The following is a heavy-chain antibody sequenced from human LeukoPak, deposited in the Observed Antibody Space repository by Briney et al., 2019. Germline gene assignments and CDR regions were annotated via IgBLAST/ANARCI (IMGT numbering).Heavy chain of an antibody. CDR1: GYSFPSYW. D-gene: IGHD2-2*01. Sequence: PGESLKISCKGSGYSFPSYWIGWVRQMPGKGLEWMGIIFPGDSDTRYSPSFQGQVTISADKSVSTAYLQWSSLKASDTAMYYCARGGPPSIGYCSSTSCGYWYFDLGGRAPLVTVSS. V-gene: IGHV5-51*01. CDR2: IFPGDSDT. CDR3: ARGGPPSIGYCSSTSCGYWYFDL. J-gene: IGHJ2*01.